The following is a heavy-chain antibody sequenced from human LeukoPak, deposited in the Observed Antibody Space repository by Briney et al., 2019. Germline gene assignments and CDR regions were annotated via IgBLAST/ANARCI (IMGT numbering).Heavy chain of an antibody. J-gene: IGHJ4*02. CDR1: GGTFSNYA. CDR3: ARVGVFRSSLVVPIHEGHYFDF. D-gene: IGHD3-22*01. Sequence: SVKVSCKASGGTFSNYAINWVRQAPGQGLGWMGGIIPIFGTGNDAQKFQGRVTITADESTSTAYMELSSLRSEDTAMYYCARVGVFRSSLVVPIHEGHYFDFWGQGTLVTVSS. CDR2: IIPIFGTG. V-gene: IGHV1-69*13.